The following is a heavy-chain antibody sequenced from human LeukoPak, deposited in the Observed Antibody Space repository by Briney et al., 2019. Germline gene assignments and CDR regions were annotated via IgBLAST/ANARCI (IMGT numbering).Heavy chain of an antibody. CDR1: GYSFTGYY. Sequence: GASVKVSCKTSGYSFTGYYIHWVRQAPGQGLEWMGWIHTNTGNPTYAQGFTGRFVFSLDTSVSTAYLQISSLKPEDTAVYYCARPGGSCSDTRCYPHYWGQGTLVTVSS. V-gene: IGHV7-4-1*02. CDR2: IHTNTGNP. CDR3: ARPGGSCSDTRCYPHY. J-gene: IGHJ4*02. D-gene: IGHD2-2*01.